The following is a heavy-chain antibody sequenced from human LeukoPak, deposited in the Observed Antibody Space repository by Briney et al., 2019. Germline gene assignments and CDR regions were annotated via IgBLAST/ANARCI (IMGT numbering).Heavy chain of an antibody. J-gene: IGHJ3*02. CDR3: ATISEPTRAFDI. CDR2: ISGSGRSS. D-gene: IGHD3-9*01. V-gene: IGHV3-23*01. CDR1: GFPFSSYE. Sequence: GGSLRLSCAASGFPFSSYEMNWVRQAPGKGLEWVSAISGSGRSSYYADSVKGRSTFSRDNSKNTLYLQMNSLRAEDTAVYYCATISEPTRAFDIWGQGTMVTVSS.